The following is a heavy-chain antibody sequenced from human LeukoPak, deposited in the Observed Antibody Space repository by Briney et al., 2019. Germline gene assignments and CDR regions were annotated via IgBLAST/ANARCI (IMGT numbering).Heavy chain of an antibody. CDR2: ISGSGGST. J-gene: IGHJ6*03. Sequence: GGSLRLSCAASGFTFSSNAMSWVRQAPGKGLEWVSGISGSGGSTYYADSVKGRFTISRDNSKNTPYLQMASLRAEDTAVYYCAKVPDSSGYFNNYYMDVWGKGTTVTVSS. CDR1: GFTFSSNA. D-gene: IGHD3-22*01. CDR3: AKVPDSSGYFNNYYMDV. V-gene: IGHV3-23*01.